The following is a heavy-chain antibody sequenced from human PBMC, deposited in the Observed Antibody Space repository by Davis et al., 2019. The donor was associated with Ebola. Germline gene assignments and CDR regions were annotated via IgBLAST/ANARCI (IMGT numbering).Heavy chain of an antibody. CDR1: GYTFTSYG. Sequence: ASVKVSCKDSGYTFTSYGISRVRQAPGQGLEWMGWISAYNGNTKYSQQFQGRVTITRDTSASTAYMELSSLRSEDTAVYYCARGGRSPGLYWGQGTLVTVSS. J-gene: IGHJ4*02. V-gene: IGHV1-18*01. CDR2: ISAYNGNT. CDR3: ARGGRSPGLY.